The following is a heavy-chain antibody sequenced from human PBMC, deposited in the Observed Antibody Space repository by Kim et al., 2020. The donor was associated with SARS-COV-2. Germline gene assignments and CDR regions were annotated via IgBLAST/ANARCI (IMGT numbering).Heavy chain of an antibody. CDR3: AKDLKSGGYYYYYGMDV. D-gene: IGHD1-26*01. Sequence: SVKGRLTNSRDNSKNTLYLQLNSLRPEDTAVYYCAKDLKSGGYYYYYGMDVWGQGTTVTVSS. J-gene: IGHJ6*02. V-gene: IGHV3-30*02.